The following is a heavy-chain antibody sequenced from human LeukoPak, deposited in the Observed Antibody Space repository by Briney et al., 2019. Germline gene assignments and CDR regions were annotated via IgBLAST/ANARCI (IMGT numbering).Heavy chain of an antibody. J-gene: IGHJ4*02. V-gene: IGHV4-59*01. Sequence: KPSETLSLTCTVSGGSISSYYWSWIRQPPGKGLEWIGYIYYSGSTNYNPSLKSRVTISVDTPKNQFSLKLSSVTAADTAVYYCARGGQLWFDYWGQGTLVTVSS. CDR1: GGSISSYY. D-gene: IGHD5-18*01. CDR2: IYYSGST. CDR3: ARGGQLWFDY.